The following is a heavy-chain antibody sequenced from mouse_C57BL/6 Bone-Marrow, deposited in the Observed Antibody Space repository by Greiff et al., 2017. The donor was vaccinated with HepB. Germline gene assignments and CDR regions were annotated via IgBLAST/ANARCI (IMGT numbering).Heavy chain of an antibody. J-gene: IGHJ4*01. Sequence: QVQLQQSGAELVKPGASVKISCKASGYAFSSYWMNWVKQRPGKGLEWIGQIYPGDGDTNYNGKFKGKATLTADKSSRTAYMQLSSLTSEDSAVYFCAREGDYYDYDDYAMDYWGQGTSVTVSS. CDR2: IYPGDGDT. CDR3: AREGDYYDYDDYAMDY. V-gene: IGHV1-80*01. D-gene: IGHD2-4*01. CDR1: GYAFSSYW.